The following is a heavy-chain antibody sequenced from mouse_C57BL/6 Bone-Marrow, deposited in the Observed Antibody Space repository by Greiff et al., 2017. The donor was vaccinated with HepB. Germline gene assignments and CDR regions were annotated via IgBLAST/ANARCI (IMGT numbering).Heavy chain of an antibody. CDR1: GFNIKDDY. CDR2: IDPENGDT. CDR3: TSGGDKGSWFAY. V-gene: IGHV14-4*01. J-gene: IGHJ3*01. D-gene: IGHD3-3*01. Sequence: EVQRVESGAELVRPGASVKLSCTASGFNIKDDYMHWVKQRPEQGLEWIGWIDPENGDTEYASKFQGKATITADTSSNTAYLQLSSLTSEDTAVYYCTSGGDKGSWFAYWGQGTLVTVSA.